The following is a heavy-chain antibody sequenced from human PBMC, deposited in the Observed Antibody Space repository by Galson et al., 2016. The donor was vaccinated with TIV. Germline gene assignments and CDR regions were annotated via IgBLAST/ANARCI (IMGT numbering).Heavy chain of an antibody. CDR2: MYYSGST. Sequence: LTCSVSGGSINPYYWGWIRQPPGEGLEWIANMYYSGSTNYNPSLKSRVTISLDTSKNQVSLKLNSVTAADTAVYYCVRKSYDWNSVGYYFDYWGQGALVTVSS. D-gene: IGHD1-7*01. CDR3: VRKSYDWNSVGYYFDY. V-gene: IGHV4-59*01. J-gene: IGHJ4*02. CDR1: GGSINPYY.